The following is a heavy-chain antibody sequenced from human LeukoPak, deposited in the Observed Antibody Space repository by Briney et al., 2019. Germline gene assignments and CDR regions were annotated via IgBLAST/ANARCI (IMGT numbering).Heavy chain of an antibody. CDR3: ARGGHCTGAGCSPTLFAY. J-gene: IGHJ4*02. Sequence: SVKVSCKASGGTFSSYAISWVRQAPGQGLEWMGGIIPIFGTANYAQKFQGRVTITADESTSTAYMELSSLRSEDTAVYYCARGGHCTGAGCSPTLFAYWGQGTLVTVSS. CDR1: GGTFSSYA. V-gene: IGHV1-69*13. D-gene: IGHD2-15*01. CDR2: IIPIFGTA.